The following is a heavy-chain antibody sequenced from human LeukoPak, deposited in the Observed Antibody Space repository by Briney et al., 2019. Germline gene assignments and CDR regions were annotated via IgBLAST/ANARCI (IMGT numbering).Heavy chain of an antibody. D-gene: IGHD2-15*01. CDR2: IYYSGST. V-gene: IGHV4-31*03. J-gene: IGHJ4*02. CDR1: GGSISSGGYY. CDR3: ARDRSGYCGGTSCLLFDS. Sequence: SETLSLTCTVSGGSISSGGYYWSWIHQHPGKGLEWIGYIYYSGSTYYNPSLKSRVTISVDTSKNQFSLKLSSVTAADTAVYYCARDRSGYCGGTSCLLFDSWGQGTLVTVSS.